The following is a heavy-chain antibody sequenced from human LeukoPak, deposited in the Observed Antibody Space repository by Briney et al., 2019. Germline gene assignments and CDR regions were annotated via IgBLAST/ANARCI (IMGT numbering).Heavy chain of an antibody. CDR1: GDSISSGSYY. Sequence: SSETLSLTCTVSGDSISSGSYYWSWIRQPAAKGLEWIGRIYNRGSTNYNPSLKSRVTISLDTSKSQFSLKLTSVTAADAAVYYCARGLAGYGYNWFDPWGQGTRVSVSS. D-gene: IGHD5-18*01. J-gene: IGHJ5*02. CDR2: IYNRGST. V-gene: IGHV4-61*02. CDR3: ARGLAGYGYNWFDP.